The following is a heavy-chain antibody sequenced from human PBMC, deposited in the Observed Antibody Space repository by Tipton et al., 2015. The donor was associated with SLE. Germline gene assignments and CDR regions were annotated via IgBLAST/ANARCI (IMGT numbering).Heavy chain of an antibody. CDR3: ARKSSDRYGISDAFDI. Sequence: SLRLSCAASGFTLSSYSMNWVRQAPGKGLEWVSSISSSSSYIYYTDSVEGRFTISRDNAKNSLYLQMNSLRAEDTAVFYCARKSSDRYGISDAFDIWGQGTMVTVSS. J-gene: IGHJ3*02. CDR1: GFTLSSYS. CDR2: ISSSSSYI. D-gene: IGHD5-18*01. V-gene: IGHV3-21*03.